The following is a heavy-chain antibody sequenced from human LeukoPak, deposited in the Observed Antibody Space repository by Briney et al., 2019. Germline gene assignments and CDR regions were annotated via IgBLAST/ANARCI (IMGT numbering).Heavy chain of an antibody. V-gene: IGHV6-1*01. D-gene: IGHD2-2*01. J-gene: IGHJ4*02. Sequence: SQTLPLTCAISGDSVSSNSAAWNWIRQSPSRGLEWLGRTYYRSKWYNDYAVSVKSRITINPDTSKNQFSLQLNSVTPEDTAVYYCARDPGGVPYCSSTSCYFFDYWGQGTLVTVSS. CDR1: GDSVSSNSAA. CDR3: ARDPGGVPYCSSTSCYFFDY. CDR2: TYYRSKWYN.